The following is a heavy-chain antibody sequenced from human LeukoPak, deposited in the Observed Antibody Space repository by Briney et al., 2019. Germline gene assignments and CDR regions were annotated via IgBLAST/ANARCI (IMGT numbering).Heavy chain of an antibody. J-gene: IGHJ4*02. CDR1: GFTFSRYG. D-gene: IGHD6-13*01. V-gene: IGHV3-30*18. Sequence: GGSLRLSCAASGFTFSRYGMHWVRQAPGKGLEWVAVISNDGRDKYVADSVKGRFTISGDNSKNTLYLQMNSLRTEDTAVYYCAKDRDIAAAVYYFDYWGQGTLVTVSS. CDR3: AKDRDIAAAVYYFDY. CDR2: ISNDGRDK.